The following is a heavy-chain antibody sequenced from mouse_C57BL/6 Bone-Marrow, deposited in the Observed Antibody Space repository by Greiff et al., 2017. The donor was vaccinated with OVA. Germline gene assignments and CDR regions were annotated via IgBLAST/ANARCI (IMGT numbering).Heavy chain of an antibody. CDR3: ARAFPYGSSPRVFAY. CDR2: INPNNGGT. D-gene: IGHD1-1*01. J-gene: IGHJ3*01. CDR1: GYTFTDYN. V-gene: IGHV1-18*01. Sequence: EVQLQQSGPELVKPGASVKIPCKASGYTFTDYNMDWVKQSHGKSLEWIGDINPNNGGTIYNQKFKGKATLTVDKSSSTAYMELRSLTSEDTAVYYCARAFPYGSSPRVFAYWGQGTLVTVSA.